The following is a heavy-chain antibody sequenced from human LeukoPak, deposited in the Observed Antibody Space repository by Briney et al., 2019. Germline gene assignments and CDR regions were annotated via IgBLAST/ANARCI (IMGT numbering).Heavy chain of an antibody. J-gene: IGHJ4*02. CDR3: AKEIVGAPTPGAY. V-gene: IGHV4-59*12. D-gene: IGHD1-26*01. CDR1: GGSISPYY. Sequence: SETLSLTCTVSGGSISPYYWTWIRQPPGKGPEWIGEVHKSGSTNYYPSLQSRVTISIDKSKNQIALELTSVTAADTAVYYCAKEIVGAPTPGAYWGQGILVTVSS. CDR2: VHKSGST.